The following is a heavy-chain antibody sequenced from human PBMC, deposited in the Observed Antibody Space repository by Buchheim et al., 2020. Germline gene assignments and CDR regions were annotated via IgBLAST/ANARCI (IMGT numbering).Heavy chain of an antibody. CDR2: IYYSGST. Sequence: QVQLQQWGAGLLKPSETLSLTCAVYGGSFSGYYWSWIRQPPGKGLEWIGSIYYSGSTYYNPSLKSRVTISVDTSKNQFSLKLSSVTAADTAVYYCARHLPPGSYFDYWGQGTL. D-gene: IGHD7-27*01. CDR1: GGSFSGYY. V-gene: IGHV4-34*01. J-gene: IGHJ4*02. CDR3: ARHLPPGSYFDY.